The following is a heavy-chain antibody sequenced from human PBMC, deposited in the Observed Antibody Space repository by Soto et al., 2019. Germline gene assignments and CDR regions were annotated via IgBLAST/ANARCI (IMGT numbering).Heavy chain of an antibody. CDR1: GFTFSSYA. J-gene: IGHJ5*02. D-gene: IGHD6-13*01. Sequence: EVQLLESGGGYVQRGGSLRLSCAASGFTFSSYAMSWVRQAPRKGLEWVSAITDSGFSTFYSDSVKGRFTISRDNPKNTLFLQINSLRVEDTDVYYCAKELGKAATEPFGPWGQGTLVTVSS. CDR3: AKELGKAATEPFGP. CDR2: ITDSGFST. V-gene: IGHV3-23*01.